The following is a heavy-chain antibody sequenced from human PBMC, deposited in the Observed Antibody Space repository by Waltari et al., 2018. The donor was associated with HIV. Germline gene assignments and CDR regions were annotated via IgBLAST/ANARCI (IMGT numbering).Heavy chain of an antibody. J-gene: IGHJ3*02. CDR3: ARMIVVVVAATGAFES. V-gene: IGHV3-7*01. D-gene: IGHD2-15*01. CDR2: IKQDGSEK. Sequence: EVQLVESGVGLVQPGGSLRLSCPASGFPFSTSWMSWVRQAPGKGLEWVANIKQDGSEKYYVDSVKGRFTISRDNAKNSLYLQMNSLRAEDTAVYYCARMIVVVVAATGAFESWGQGTMVTVSS. CDR1: GFPFSTSW.